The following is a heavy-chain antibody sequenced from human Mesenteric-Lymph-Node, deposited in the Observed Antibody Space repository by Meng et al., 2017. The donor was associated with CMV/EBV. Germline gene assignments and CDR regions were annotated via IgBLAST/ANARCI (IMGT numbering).Heavy chain of an antibody. V-gene: IGHV3-30-3*01. D-gene: IGHD5-12*01. CDR3: ARDLDSGYDPRALGFDY. CDR1: GFTFSSYA. CDR2: ISDDGSNK. Sequence: GGSLRLSCAASGFTFSSYAMHWVRQAPGKGLEWVAVISDDGSNKYYADSVKGRFTISRDNSKNTLYLQMNSLRAEDTAVYYCARDLDSGYDPRALGFDYWGQGTLVTVSS. J-gene: IGHJ4*02.